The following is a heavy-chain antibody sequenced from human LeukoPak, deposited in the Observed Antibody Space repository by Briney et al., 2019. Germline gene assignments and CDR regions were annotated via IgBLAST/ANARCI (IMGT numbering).Heavy chain of an antibody. CDR2: IYSGGST. D-gene: IGHD4-23*01. CDR1: GASINSYY. V-gene: IGHV4-4*07. CDR3: AINSGDF. Sequence: PSETLSLTCAVSGASINSYYWTWIRHPAGKGLEWIGRIYSGGSTNYNPSLKSRVTMSVDTSNNRLSLKLTSVTAADTAVYYCAINSGDFWGQGTLVTVSS. J-gene: IGHJ4*02.